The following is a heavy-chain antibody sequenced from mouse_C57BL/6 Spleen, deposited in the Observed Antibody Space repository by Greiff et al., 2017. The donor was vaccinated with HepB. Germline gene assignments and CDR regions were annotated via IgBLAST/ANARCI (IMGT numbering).Heavy chain of an antibody. CDR1: GYTFTDYY. J-gene: IGHJ4*01. CDR2: INPNNGGT. D-gene: IGHD1-1*01. Sequence: VQLQPSGPELVKPGASVKISCKASGYTFTDYYLNWVKQSHGKSLEWIGHINPNNGGTSYNQKFKGKDTLTVDKSSSTAYMELRSLTSEDSAVYYCARDPFITTVVARNGMDDWGQGTRVTVAS. V-gene: IGHV1-26*01. CDR3: ARDPFITTVVARNGMDD.